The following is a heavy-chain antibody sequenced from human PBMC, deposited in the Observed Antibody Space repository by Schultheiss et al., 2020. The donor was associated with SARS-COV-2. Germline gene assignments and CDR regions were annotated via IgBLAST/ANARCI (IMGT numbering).Heavy chain of an antibody. CDR1: GFTFSSYG. Sequence: GGSLRLSCAASGFTFSSYGMHWVRQAPGKGLEWVAVIWYDGSNKYYADSVKGRFTISRDNSKNTLYLQMNSLRAEDTAVYYCARHLRKARLHNWFDPWGQGTLVTVSS. CDR2: IWYDGSNK. V-gene: IGHV3-33*01. CDR3: ARHLRKARLHNWFDP. D-gene: IGHD1-26*01. J-gene: IGHJ5*02.